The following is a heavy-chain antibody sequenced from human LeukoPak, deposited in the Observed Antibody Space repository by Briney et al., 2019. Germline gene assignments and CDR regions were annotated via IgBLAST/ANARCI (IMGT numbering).Heavy chain of an antibody. D-gene: IGHD6-13*01. CDR1: GFTFSSYS. J-gene: IGHJ3*02. Sequence: GGSLRLSCGASGFTFSSYSMNWVRQAPGRGREWVSSISSSSSYIYYADSVKGRFTISRDNAKNSLYLQMNSLRAEDTAVYYCASQDSSSWYFGRAFDIWGQGTMVTVSS. V-gene: IGHV3-21*01. CDR3: ASQDSSSWYFGRAFDI. CDR2: ISSSSSYI.